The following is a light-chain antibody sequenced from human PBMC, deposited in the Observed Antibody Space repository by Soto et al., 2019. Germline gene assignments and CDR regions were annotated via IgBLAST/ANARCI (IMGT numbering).Light chain of an antibody. V-gene: IGKV1-9*01. J-gene: IGKJ4*01. CDR1: QDISSY. CDR3: QQLDSFLVT. CDR2: AAS. Sequence: IQLTQSPSSLSASVGDRVTITCRARQDISSYLAWYQQKPGKAPKVLIYAASTLQSGVPSRFSGSGSGTDFTLTISSLQPEDFATYYCQQLDSFLVTVGGGTRVEIK.